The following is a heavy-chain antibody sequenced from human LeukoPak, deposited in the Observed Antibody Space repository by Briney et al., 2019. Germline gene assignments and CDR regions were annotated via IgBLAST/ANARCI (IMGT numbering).Heavy chain of an antibody. CDR3: ARNPGGGYFEAYYYYYMDV. J-gene: IGHJ6*03. V-gene: IGHV4-38-2*02. CDR2: IYYSGST. CDR1: GYSISSGYY. Sequence: SETLSLTCTVSGYSISSGYYWGWIRQPPGKGLEWIGSIYYSGSTYYNPSLKSRVTISVDTSKNQFSLKLSSVTAADTAVYYCARNPGGGYFEAYYYYYMDVWGKGTTVTVSS. D-gene: IGHD1-26*01.